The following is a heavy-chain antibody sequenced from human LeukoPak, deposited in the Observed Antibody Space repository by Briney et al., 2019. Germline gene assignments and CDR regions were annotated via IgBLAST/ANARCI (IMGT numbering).Heavy chain of an antibody. Sequence: GGSLRLSCAASGFTFSSYWMTWVRQAPGKGLEWVANIKQDGSEKYYVDSVKGRFTISRDNAKNSLYLQMNSLRAEDTALYYCARLSAYYYGSYFYYYMDVWGKGTTVTVSS. CDR2: IKQDGSEK. CDR3: ARLSAYYYGSYFYYYMDV. J-gene: IGHJ6*03. V-gene: IGHV3-7*01. D-gene: IGHD3-10*01. CDR1: GFTFSSYW.